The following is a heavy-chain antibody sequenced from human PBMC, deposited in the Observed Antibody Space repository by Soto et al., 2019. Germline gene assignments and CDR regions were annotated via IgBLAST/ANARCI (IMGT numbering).Heavy chain of an antibody. CDR2: INPSGGST. D-gene: IGHD6-13*01. CDR1: GYTFTSYY. Sequence: ASVKVSCKASGYTFTSYYMHRVRQAPGQGLEWMGIINPSGGSTSYAQKFQGRVTMTRDTSTSTVYMELSSLRSEDTAVYYCARDLIAAAGSTEVYYYGMDVWGQGTTVTVSS. V-gene: IGHV1-46*01. J-gene: IGHJ6*02. CDR3: ARDLIAAAGSTEVYYYGMDV.